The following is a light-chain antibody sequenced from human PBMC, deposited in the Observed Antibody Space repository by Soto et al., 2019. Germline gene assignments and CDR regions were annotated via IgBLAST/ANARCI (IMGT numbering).Light chain of an antibody. CDR3: HQTYSIPPT. J-gene: IGKJ1*01. CDR1: QSISSW. CDR2: AAS. Sequence: DIQLTQSPSFLSSSVGDRVTITCRASQSISSWLAWYQQKPGKAPKLLIYAASTLQSGVPSRFSGSGSGTDFTLTISSLQPEDFATYYCHQTYSIPPTFGQGTKVDI. V-gene: IGKV1-39*01.